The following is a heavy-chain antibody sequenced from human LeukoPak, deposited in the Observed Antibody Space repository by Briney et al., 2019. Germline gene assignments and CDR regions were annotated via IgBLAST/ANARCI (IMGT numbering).Heavy chain of an antibody. CDR2: ISGSSSTI. V-gene: IGHV3-48*02. J-gene: IGHJ4*02. CDR3: TRGRPGHYYDY. CDR1: GFTFSGYS. D-gene: IGHD6-6*01. Sequence: PGGSLRLSCVVSGFTFSGYSMNWVRQAPGKGLEWVSYISGSSSTIFYADSMKGRFTVSRDNAKNSLCLQMDNLRDGDTAVYYCTRGRPGHYYDYWGQGTRVTVSS.